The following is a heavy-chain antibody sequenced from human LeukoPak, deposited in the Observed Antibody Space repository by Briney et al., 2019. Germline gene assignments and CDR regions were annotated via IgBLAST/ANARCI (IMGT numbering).Heavy chain of an antibody. V-gene: IGHV3-21*01. D-gene: IGHD4-17*01. CDR1: GFTFSRNG. CDR2: ISVSGTYI. Sequence: PGGSLRLSCAASGFTFSRNGMAWVRQAPGKGLEWVSSISVSGTYIYYSDSVKGRFTISRDNAKNSLYLEMNSLRSDDTAIYYCARDRDYGTFDYWGQGTLVTVSS. CDR3: ARDRDYGTFDY. J-gene: IGHJ4*02.